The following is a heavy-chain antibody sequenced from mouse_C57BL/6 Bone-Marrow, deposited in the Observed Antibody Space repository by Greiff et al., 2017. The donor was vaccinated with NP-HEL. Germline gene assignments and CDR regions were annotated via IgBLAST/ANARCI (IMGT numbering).Heavy chain of an antibody. J-gene: IGHJ1*03. V-gene: IGHV1-18*01. CDR1: GYTFTDYN. Sequence: EVQLQQSGPELVKPGASVKIPCKASGYTFTDYNMDWVKQSHGKSLEWIGDINPNNGGTIYNQKFKGKATLTVDKSSSTAYMERRSLTSEDTAVYYCARGGRRGYFDVWGTGTTVTVSS. CDR3: ARGGRRGYFDV. CDR2: INPNNGGT.